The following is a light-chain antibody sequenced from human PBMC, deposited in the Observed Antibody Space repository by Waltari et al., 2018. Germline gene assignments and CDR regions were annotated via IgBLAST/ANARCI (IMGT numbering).Light chain of an antibody. V-gene: IGLV2-23*01. CDR3: CSDAGSSTYV. J-gene: IGLJ1*01. CDR2: EGS. Sequence: QSALTQPASVSGSPRQSITISCTGTSSDVGSYNLVSWYQQHPGKAPKLMSYEGSKRPSGVCNRVSGCKAGNTASLTSSGLQAEDEADYYCCSDAGSSTYVFGTGTKGTAL. CDR1: SSDVGSYNL.